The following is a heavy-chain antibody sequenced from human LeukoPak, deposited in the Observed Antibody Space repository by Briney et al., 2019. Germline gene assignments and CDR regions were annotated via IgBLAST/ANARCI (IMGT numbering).Heavy chain of an antibody. CDR2: INHSGST. D-gene: IGHD4-4*01. CDR1: GGSFSGYY. Sequence: SETLSLTCAVYGGSFSGYYWSWIRQPPGKGLEWIGEINHSGSTNYNPSLKSRVTISVDTSKNQFSLKLSSVTAADTAVYYCARDRLQFCDYWGQGTLVTVSS. V-gene: IGHV4-34*01. J-gene: IGHJ4*02. CDR3: ARDRLQFCDY.